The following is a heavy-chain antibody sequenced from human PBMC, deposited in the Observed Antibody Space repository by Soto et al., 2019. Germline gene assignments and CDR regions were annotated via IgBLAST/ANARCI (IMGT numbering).Heavy chain of an antibody. J-gene: IGHJ5*02. V-gene: IGHV5-51*07. D-gene: IGHD3-10*01. CDR2: IYPGDSDT. CDR3: ARLSYYYGSGSYSNVLCSFAR. Sequence: TSWSLDYEQKMPGKGLEWMGIIYPGDSDTRYSPSFQGQVTISADKSISTAYLQWSSLKASDTAMYYCARLSYYYGSGSYSNVLCSFARCGYGTPLTVSS. CDR1: TSWS.